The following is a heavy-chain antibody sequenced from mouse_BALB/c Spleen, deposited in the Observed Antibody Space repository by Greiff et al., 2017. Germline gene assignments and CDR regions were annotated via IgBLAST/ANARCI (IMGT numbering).Heavy chain of an antibody. Sequence: EVMLVESGGDLVKPGGSLKLSCAASGFTFSSYGMSWVRQTPDTRLEWVATISSGGSYTYYPDSVKGRFTISRDNAKNTLYLQMSSLKSEDTAMYYCARRKDYAMDSWGQGTSVTVSS. J-gene: IGHJ4*01. CDR1: GFTFSSYG. CDR2: ISSGGSYT. V-gene: IGHV5-6*02. CDR3: ARRKDYAMDS.